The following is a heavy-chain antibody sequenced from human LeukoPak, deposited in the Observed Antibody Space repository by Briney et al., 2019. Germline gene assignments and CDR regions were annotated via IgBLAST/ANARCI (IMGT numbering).Heavy chain of an antibody. Sequence: AASVKVSCKASGYTFTSYDINGVRQATGQGLEWMGWMNPNSGNTGYAQKFQGRVTMTRNTSISTAYMELSSLRSEDTAVYYCAGGDRGYSYAQDYWGQGTLVTVSS. J-gene: IGHJ4*02. CDR2: MNPNSGNT. CDR1: GYTFTSYD. V-gene: IGHV1-8*01. CDR3: AGGDRGYSYAQDY. D-gene: IGHD5-18*01.